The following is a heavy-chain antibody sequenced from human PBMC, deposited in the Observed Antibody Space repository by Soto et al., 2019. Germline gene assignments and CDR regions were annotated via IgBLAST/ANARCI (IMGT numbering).Heavy chain of an antibody. J-gene: IGHJ4*02. D-gene: IGHD6-19*01. Sequence: QVQLQQWGAGLLKPSETLSLTCAVYGGSFSGYYWSWIRQPPGKGLEGIGEINHSGSTNYNPSLKSRVTISVDTSKNQFSLKLSSVTAADTAVYYCARRAVALPLDYWGQGTLVTVSS. CDR2: INHSGST. CDR1: GGSFSGYY. CDR3: ARRAVALPLDY. V-gene: IGHV4-34*01.